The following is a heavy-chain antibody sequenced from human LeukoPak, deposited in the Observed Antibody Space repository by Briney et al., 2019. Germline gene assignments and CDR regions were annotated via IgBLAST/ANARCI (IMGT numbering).Heavy chain of an antibody. CDR1: GFTFSSYA. CDR3: AKGAYYYGSGSYFT. CDR2: ISGSGGST. J-gene: IGHJ5*02. D-gene: IGHD3-10*01. Sequence: QAGGSLRLSCAASGFTFSSYAMSWVRQAPGKGLEWVSAISGSGGSTYYADSVKGRFTISRDNSKNTLYLQMNSLRAEDTAVYYCAKGAYYYGSGSYFTWGQGTLVTVSS. V-gene: IGHV3-23*01.